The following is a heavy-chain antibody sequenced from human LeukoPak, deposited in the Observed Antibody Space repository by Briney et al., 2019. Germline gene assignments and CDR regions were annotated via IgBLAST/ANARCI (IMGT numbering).Heavy chain of an antibody. Sequence: PGGSLRLSCAASGFTFSSYAMSWVRQAPGKGLEWVSAISGSGGSTYYADSLEGGFTIYRDNSKNTLYLQMNSLRAEDTAVYYCARASSHSYWGQGTLVTVSS. J-gene: IGHJ4*02. CDR2: ISGSGGST. CDR3: ARASSHSY. CDR1: GFTFSSYA. D-gene: IGHD2-2*01. V-gene: IGHV3-23*01.